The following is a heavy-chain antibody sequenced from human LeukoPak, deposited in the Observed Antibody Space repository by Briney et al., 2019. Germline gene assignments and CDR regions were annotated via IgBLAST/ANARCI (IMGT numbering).Heavy chain of an antibody. D-gene: IGHD5-18*01. V-gene: IGHV4-34*01. CDR2: INHSGST. Sequence: SETLSLTCAGYGGSFSGYYWSWIRQPPGKGLEWIGEINHSGSTNYNPSLKSRVTISVDTSKNQFSLKLSSVTAADTAVYYCARMLRGYSYGYEVYNWFDPWGQGTLVTVSS. J-gene: IGHJ5*02. CDR3: ARMLRGYSYGYEVYNWFDP. CDR1: GGSFSGYY.